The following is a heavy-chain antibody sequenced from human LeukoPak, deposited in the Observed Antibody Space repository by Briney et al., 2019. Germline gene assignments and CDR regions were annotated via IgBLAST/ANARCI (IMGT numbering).Heavy chain of an antibody. Sequence: PSETLSLTCTVSGGSISSSSYYWGWIRQPPGKGLEWIGSIYYSGSTYYNPSLKSRVTISVDTSKNQFSLKLSSVTAADTAVYYCARLDRGGSSWYFDYWGQGTLVTVSS. CDR3: ARLDRGGSSWYFDY. J-gene: IGHJ4*02. D-gene: IGHD6-13*01. CDR2: IYYSGST. CDR1: GGSISSSSYY. V-gene: IGHV4-39*07.